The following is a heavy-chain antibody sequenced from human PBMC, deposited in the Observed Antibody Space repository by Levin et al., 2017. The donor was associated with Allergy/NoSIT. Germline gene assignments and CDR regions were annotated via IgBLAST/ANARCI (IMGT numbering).Heavy chain of an antibody. D-gene: IGHD6-19*01. CDR1: GFTFGDYA. V-gene: IGHV3-49*03. CDR3: TRGDLSGIAVPNDAFDI. J-gene: IGHJ3*02. CDR2: IRSKAYGGTT. Sequence: GESLKISCTASGFTFGDYAMSWFRQAPGKGLEWVGFIRSKAYGGTTEYAASVKGRFTISRDDSKSIAYLQMNSLKTEDTAVYYCTRGDLSGIAVPNDAFDIWGQGTMVTVSS.